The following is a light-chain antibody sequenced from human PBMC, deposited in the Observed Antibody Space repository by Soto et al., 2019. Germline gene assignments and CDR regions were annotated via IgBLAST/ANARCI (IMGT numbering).Light chain of an antibody. J-gene: IGKJ4*01. CDR2: GAS. CDR1: QSVSSSY. CDR3: QQYGSSSLT. V-gene: IGKV3-20*01. Sequence: EIVLTQSPGTLSLSPGERATLSCRASQSVSSSYLAWYQQKPGQAPRLLIYGASSRATGIPDRFSGSGSGTYFTLTISRLAPEDFALYYCQQYGSSSLTFGGGTKVEIK.